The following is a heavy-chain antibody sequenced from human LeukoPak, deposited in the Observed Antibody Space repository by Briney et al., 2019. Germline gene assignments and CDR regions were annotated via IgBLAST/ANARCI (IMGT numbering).Heavy chain of an antibody. CDR2: ISSSSRTT. CDR3: ATDDYGAQDY. D-gene: IGHD4-17*01. CDR1: GFTFSNYS. J-gene: IGHJ4*02. V-gene: IGHV3-48*01. Sequence: GGSLRLSCAASGFTFSNYSMNWVRQAPGKGLEWVSKISSSSRTTYYADSVKGRFTISRDNAKNSLYLQMNSLRVEDTAVYYCATDDYGAQDYWGQGTLVTVSS.